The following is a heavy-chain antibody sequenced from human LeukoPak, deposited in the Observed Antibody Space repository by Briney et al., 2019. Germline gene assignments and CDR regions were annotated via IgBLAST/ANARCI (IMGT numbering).Heavy chain of an antibody. CDR2: IIPILGIA. V-gene: IGHV1-69*04. J-gene: IGHJ4*02. CDR3: ASEYDFWSGYPNYFDY. CDR1: GGTFSSYA. D-gene: IGHD3-3*01. Sequence: ASVKVSCKASGGTFSSYAISWVRQAPGQGLEWMGRIIPILGIANYAQKFQGRVTITADKSTSTAYMELSSLRYEDTAVYYCASEYDFWSGYPNYFDYWGQGTLVTVSS.